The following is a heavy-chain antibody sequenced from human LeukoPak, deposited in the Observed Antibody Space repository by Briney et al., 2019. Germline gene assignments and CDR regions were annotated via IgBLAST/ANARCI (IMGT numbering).Heavy chain of an antibody. CDR2: IYYGGST. CDR3: AREGVLTGLI. Sequence: SETLSLTCTVSGGSISNYYWSWIRQPPGKGLEWIGDIYYGGSTNYNPSLKSRVTISVDTSKNQFSLKLSSVTAADTAVYYCAREGVLTGLIWGQGTMVTVSS. J-gene: IGHJ3*02. CDR1: GGSISNYY. V-gene: IGHV4-59*01. D-gene: IGHD1-20*01.